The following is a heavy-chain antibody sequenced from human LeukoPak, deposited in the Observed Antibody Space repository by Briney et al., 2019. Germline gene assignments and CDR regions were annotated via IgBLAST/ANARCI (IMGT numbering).Heavy chain of an antibody. CDR2: IKQDGSVK. CDR3: AKDVALLWFGESPQDY. D-gene: IGHD3-10*01. V-gene: IGHV3-7*01. Sequence: QSGGSLRLSCAVSGFTFSNYWMTWVRQAPGKGLEWVANIKQDGSVKYYVDSVKGRFTISRDNSKNTLYLQMNSLRAEDTAVYYCAKDVALLWFGESPQDYWGQGTLVTVSS. CDR1: GFTFSNYW. J-gene: IGHJ4*02.